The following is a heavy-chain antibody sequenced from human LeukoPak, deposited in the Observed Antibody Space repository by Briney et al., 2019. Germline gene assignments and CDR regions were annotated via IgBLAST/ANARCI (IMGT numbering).Heavy chain of an antibody. Sequence: PSETLSLTCTVSGYSISSGYYWGWIRPPPGKGLEWIGSIYHSGSTYYNPSLKSRVTISVDTSKNQFSLKLSSVTAADTAVYYCARNFEPTYDYVWGSPFDPWGQGTLVTVSS. CDR3: ARNFEPTYDYVWGSPFDP. D-gene: IGHD3-16*01. J-gene: IGHJ5*02. V-gene: IGHV4-38-2*02. CDR2: IYHSGST. CDR1: GYSISSGYY.